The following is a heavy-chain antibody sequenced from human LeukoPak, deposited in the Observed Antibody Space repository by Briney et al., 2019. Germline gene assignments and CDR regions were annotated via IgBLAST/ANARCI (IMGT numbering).Heavy chain of an antibody. CDR3: TRGTYYYDRTGYFTDY. CDR1: GFTCGDYA. Sequence: GGSLRLSCTASGFTCGDYAMSWVRQPPGKGLEWVGFIRSKAYGGTIEYDASVRGRFSISRDDSRSIAYLQMNSLKTEDTAFYYCTRGTYYYDRTGYFTDYWGQGTLVTVSS. D-gene: IGHD3-22*01. J-gene: IGHJ4*02. CDR2: IRSKAYGGTI. V-gene: IGHV3-49*04.